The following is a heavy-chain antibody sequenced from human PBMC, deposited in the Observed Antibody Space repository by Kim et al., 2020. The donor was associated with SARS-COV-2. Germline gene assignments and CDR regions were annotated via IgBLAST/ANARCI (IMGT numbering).Heavy chain of an antibody. CDR3: ARSRYSSGWSMYYFDY. D-gene: IGHD6-19*01. CDR2: ISAYNGNT. Sequence: ASVKVSCKASGYTFTSYGISWVRQAPGQGLEWMGWISAYNGNTNYAQKLQGRVTMTTDTSTSTAYMELRSLRSDDTAVYYCARSRYSSGWSMYYFDYWGQGTLVTVSS. V-gene: IGHV1-18*04. CDR1: GYTFTSYG. J-gene: IGHJ4*02.